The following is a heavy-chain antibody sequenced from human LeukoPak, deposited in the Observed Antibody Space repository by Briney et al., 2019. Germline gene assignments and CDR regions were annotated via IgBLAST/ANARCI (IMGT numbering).Heavy chain of an antibody. Sequence: GGSLRLSCAASGFSVSNNYMSWVRQAPGQGLEWVSVFSTGGSTYYADSVRGRFSISRDNSKNTVYLQMNGLRAEDTAVYYCASDFDYWGQGTLVTVSS. V-gene: IGHV3-53*01. CDR3: ASDFDY. J-gene: IGHJ4*02. CDR1: GFSVSNNY. CDR2: FSTGGST.